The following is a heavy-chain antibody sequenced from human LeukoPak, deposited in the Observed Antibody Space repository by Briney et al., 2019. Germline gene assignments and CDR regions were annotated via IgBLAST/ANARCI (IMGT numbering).Heavy chain of an antibody. V-gene: IGHV3-30-3*01. CDR1: GFTFSSYA. J-gene: IGHJ1*01. CDR3: ARGSSSSTH. Sequence: GGSLRLSCAASGFTFSSYAMHWVRQAPGKGLEWVAVISYDGSNKCYADSVKGRFTISRDNSKNTLYLQMNSLRAEDTAAYYCARGSSSSTHWGQGTLVTVSS. CDR2: ISYDGSNK. D-gene: IGHD2-2*01.